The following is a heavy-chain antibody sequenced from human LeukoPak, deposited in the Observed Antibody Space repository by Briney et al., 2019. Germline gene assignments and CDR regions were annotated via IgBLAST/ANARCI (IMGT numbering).Heavy chain of an antibody. D-gene: IGHD3-16*02. CDR3: ARGGRRSGYTEFDY. CDR2: ISGYDGNT. CDR1: GYTFTNYG. J-gene: IGHJ4*02. V-gene: IGHV1-18*01. Sequence: ASVKVSCKASGYTFTNYGISWVRQALGQGLEWMGWISGYDGNTNYAQNLQGRVAMTTDTSTGTAYMEVRSLRSDDTAVYYCARGGRRSGYTEFDYWGQGTLVTVSS.